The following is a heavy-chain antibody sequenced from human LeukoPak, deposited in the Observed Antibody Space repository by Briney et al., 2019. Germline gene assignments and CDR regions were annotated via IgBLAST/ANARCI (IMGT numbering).Heavy chain of an antibody. CDR3: ARGRRSSTSCPSSYNWFDP. Sequence: ASVKVSCKASGDTFSSYAINWVRQAPGQGLEWMGWMNPNSGNTGYAQKFQGRVTITRNTSISTAYMELSSLRSEDTAVYYCARGRRSSTSCPSSYNWFDPWGQGTLVTVSS. CDR1: GDTFSSYA. J-gene: IGHJ5*02. CDR2: MNPNSGNT. D-gene: IGHD2-2*01. V-gene: IGHV1-8*03.